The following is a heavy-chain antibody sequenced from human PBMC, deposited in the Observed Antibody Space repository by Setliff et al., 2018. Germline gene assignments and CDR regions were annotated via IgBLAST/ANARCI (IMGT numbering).Heavy chain of an antibody. CDR3: VRAPPTVVIPPGRAFFDP. J-gene: IGHJ5*02. Sequence: ASVKVSCKASGYTFTRYGVSWVRQAPGQGLEWMGWISAYHGNINYAQKFQGRVTMTTDTYTSTANMELRSLRSDDTAVYYCVRAPPTVVIPPGRAFFDPWGQGTLVTVSS. CDR1: GYTFTRYG. D-gene: IGHD2-2*01. CDR2: ISAYHGNI. V-gene: IGHV1-18*01.